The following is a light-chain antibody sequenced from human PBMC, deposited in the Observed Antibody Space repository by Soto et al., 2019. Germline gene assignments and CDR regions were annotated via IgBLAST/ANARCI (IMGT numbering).Light chain of an antibody. CDR3: QQGYSTLPIT. V-gene: IGKV1-39*01. J-gene: IGKJ3*01. CDR2: AAS. Sequence: DIQMTQSPSSLSASVGDRVTMTCRASQSISNYLNWYQQKPGKVPKLLIYAASSLQSGVPSRFSGSGSGTDFTLTIISLQPEDFATYYCQQGYSTLPITVGPGTKVDIK. CDR1: QSISNY.